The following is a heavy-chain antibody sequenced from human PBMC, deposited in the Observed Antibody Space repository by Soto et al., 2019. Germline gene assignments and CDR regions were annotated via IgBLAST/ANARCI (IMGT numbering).Heavy chain of an antibody. V-gene: IGHV3-48*03. D-gene: IGHD3-10*01. CDR2: ISSSGLTT. J-gene: IGHJ3*02. CDR3: ATRSGGGGAFDI. CDR1: TFTFSNYE. Sequence: EVQLVESGGGLVLPGGSLRLSCVASTFTFSNYEMNWVRQAPGKGLEWISYISSSGLTTYYADSLKGRLTVSRDNAKNSLYLQMNSRRAEDTSVYYCATRSGGGGAFDIWGQGTMVTVSS.